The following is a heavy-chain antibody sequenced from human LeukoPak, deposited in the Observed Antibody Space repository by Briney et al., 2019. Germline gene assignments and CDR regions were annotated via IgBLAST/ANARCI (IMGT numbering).Heavy chain of an antibody. CDR2: INPNSGGT. Sequence: ASVKVSCKASGYTFTGYYMHWVRQAPGQGLEWMGWINPNSGGTNYAQKFQGRVTMTRDTSTSTAYMDLSSLISDDTAVYYCARDREGLAYFDYWGQGTLVTVSS. CDR3: ARDREGLAYFDY. D-gene: IGHD3/OR15-3a*01. J-gene: IGHJ4*02. V-gene: IGHV1-2*02. CDR1: GYTFTGYY.